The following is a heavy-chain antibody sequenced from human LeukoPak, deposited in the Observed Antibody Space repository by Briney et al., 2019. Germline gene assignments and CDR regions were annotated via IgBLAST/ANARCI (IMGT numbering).Heavy chain of an antibody. D-gene: IGHD1-26*01. V-gene: IGHV3-30*18. Sequence: PGGSPRLSCAASGFAFSSYGMHWVRQAPGKGLEWVAVISYDGSKKFYADSVKGRFTISRDNSKNTLYLQMDSLRAEDTAVYYCAKDQDSGRYYVRHFQHWGQGTLVTVSS. CDR1: GFAFSSYG. CDR3: AKDQDSGRYYVRHFQH. CDR2: ISYDGSKK. J-gene: IGHJ1*01.